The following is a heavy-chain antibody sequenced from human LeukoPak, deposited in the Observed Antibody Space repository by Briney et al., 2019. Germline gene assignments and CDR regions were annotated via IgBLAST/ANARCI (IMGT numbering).Heavy chain of an antibody. V-gene: IGHV4-59*08. D-gene: IGHD2-2*02. Sequence: PSETLSLTCTVPGGSISSYYWSWIRQPPGKGLEWIGYIYYSGSTNCNPSLKSRVTISVDTSKNQFSLKLSSVTAADTAVYYCARHSTYCSSTSCHKRNYYYYMDVWGKGTTVTVSS. CDR1: GGSISSYY. CDR2: IYYSGST. CDR3: ARHSTYCSSTSCHKRNYYYYMDV. J-gene: IGHJ6*03.